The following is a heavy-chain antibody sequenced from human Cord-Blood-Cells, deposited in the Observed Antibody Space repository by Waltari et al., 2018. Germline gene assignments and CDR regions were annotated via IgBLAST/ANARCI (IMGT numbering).Heavy chain of an antibody. D-gene: IGHD3-16*01. V-gene: IGHV4-39*01. CDR1: GGSISSSSYY. Sequence: QLQLQESGPGLVKPSETLSLTCTVSGGSISSSSYYWGWIRQPPGKGLEWIGSICYSGSTYSNPSLKSRVTISVDTSTTRFSLKLRSVTAADTAVYYGARHMITFGGVTSGGFDYWGQGTLVTVSS. CDR2: ICYSGST. J-gene: IGHJ4*02. CDR3: ARHMITFGGVTSGGFDY.